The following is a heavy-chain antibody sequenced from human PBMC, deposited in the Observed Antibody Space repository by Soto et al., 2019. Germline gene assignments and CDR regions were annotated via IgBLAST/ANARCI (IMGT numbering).Heavy chain of an antibody. J-gene: IGHJ6*02. CDR2: ISENGDAT. Sequence: GGSLSLSCAASGFTFRSYAITWVRQAPGKGLEWVSAISENGDATHYADSVKGRFIISRDNSQNTLYLHMNSLRAEDTAVFYCAKGRNGVDVWGQGTTVTVSS. V-gene: IGHV3-23*01. CDR1: GFTFRSYA. CDR3: AKGRNGVDV.